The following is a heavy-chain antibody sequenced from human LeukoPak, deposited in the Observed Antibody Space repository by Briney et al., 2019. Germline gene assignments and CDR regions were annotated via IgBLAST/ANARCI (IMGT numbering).Heavy chain of an antibody. CDR2: INPNSGGT. CDR3: GSDWRSVTIFADYYYYYMHV. Sequence: ASVKVSFKASGYTFTGYYMHWGRQAPGQGLGWMGWINPNSGGTNYAQNFQGRGNMTRDASISTAYMELSRLRSDDTAVDYFGSDWRSVTIFADYYYYYMHVWRKGPRVSVSS. CDR1: GYTFTGYY. J-gene: IGHJ6*03. D-gene: IGHD3-3*01. V-gene: IGHV1-2*02.